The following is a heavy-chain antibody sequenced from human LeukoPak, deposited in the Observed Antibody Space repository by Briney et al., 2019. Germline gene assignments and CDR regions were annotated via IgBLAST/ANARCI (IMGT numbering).Heavy chain of an antibody. J-gene: IGHJ4*02. CDR2: MFSSMTT. Sequence: SETLSLTCTVSGDSVSRSSHYWGWIRQSPGKGLEWIGSMFSSMTTHYSPSLKSRVTISVDTSKNQFSLKLSSVTAADTAVYYCARHSTGVPGRPNDYWGQGTLVTVSS. D-gene: IGHD6-6*01. CDR3: ARHSTGVPGRPNDY. V-gene: IGHV4-39*01. CDR1: GDSVSRSSHY.